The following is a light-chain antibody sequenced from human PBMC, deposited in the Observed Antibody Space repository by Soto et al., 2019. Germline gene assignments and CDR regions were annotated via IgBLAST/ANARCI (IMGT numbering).Light chain of an antibody. CDR1: QSISRW. V-gene: IGKV1-5*03. J-gene: IGKJ1*01. CDR2: KAS. CDR3: QHRGT. Sequence: DIQMTQSPSTLSASVGDRVTITCRASQSISRWLAWYQQKPGKAPKLLIYKASTLESGVPSRFSGSGSGTEFTLTISLLPDDFATYYSQHRGTFGQGTKVEIK.